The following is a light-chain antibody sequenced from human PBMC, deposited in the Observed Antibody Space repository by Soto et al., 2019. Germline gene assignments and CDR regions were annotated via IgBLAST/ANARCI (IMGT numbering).Light chain of an antibody. CDR3: QQSYSTPST. J-gene: IGKJ5*01. V-gene: IGKV2-28*01. CDR2: FGS. Sequence: DIVVTQSPLSLIVTTEAPASTSCRSIQSLLHTNGNNYLEWYLQKPGQSPQLLIYFGSSRASGVPDRFSGSGSGTDFTLTSSSLQPEDFATYYCQQSYSTPSTFGQGTRLDI. CDR1: QSLLHTNGNNY.